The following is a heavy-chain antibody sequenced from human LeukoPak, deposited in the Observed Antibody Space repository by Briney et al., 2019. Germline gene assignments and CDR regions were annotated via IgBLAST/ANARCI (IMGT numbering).Heavy chain of an antibody. D-gene: IGHD3-22*01. CDR1: GYTFTSYD. CDR3: ARNYDSSGYPSETKYYFDY. V-gene: IGHV1-8*01. CDR2: MNPNSGNT. J-gene: IGHJ4*02. Sequence: ASVKVSCKASGYTFTSYDINWVRQATGQGLEWMGWMNPNSGNTGYAQKFQGRVTMTRNTSISTAYMELSSLRSEDTAVYYCARNYDSSGYPSETKYYFDYWGQGTLVTVSS.